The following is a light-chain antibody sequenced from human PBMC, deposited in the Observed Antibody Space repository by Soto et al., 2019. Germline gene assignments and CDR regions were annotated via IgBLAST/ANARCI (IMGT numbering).Light chain of an antibody. J-gene: IGKJ2*01. CDR1: QSIHNNY. CDR3: HQYGSSPPYT. Sequence: EVVLTQSPGTLSLSPGERATHSCRGSQSIHNNYLAWYQQRPGQAPRLLIYGSSDRATGIPDRFSGSGSGTDFTLTISRLEPEDFAVYYCHQYGSSPPYTFGQGTKLEI. CDR2: GSS. V-gene: IGKV3-20*01.